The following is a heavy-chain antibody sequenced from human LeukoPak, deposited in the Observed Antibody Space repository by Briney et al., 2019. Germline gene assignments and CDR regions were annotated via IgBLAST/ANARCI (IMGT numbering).Heavy chain of an antibody. CDR2: IYYSGST. V-gene: IGHV4-31*03. CDR1: GGSISSGGYY. CDR3: ARGYYYDSSGYSYYFDY. J-gene: IGHJ4*02. D-gene: IGHD3-22*01. Sequence: SQTLSLTCTVTGGSISSGGYYLSWLRQHPGTGLEWIGYIYYSGSTYYNPSLKSRVTISVDTSKNQFSLKLSSVTAADTAVYYCARGYYYDSSGYSYYFDYWGQGTLVTVSS.